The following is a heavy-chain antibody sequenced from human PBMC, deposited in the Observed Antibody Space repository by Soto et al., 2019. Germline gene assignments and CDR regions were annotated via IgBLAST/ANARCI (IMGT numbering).Heavy chain of an antibody. CDR2: ISGSGATK. J-gene: IGHJ4*02. CDR3: ARAIRGFSYVVDY. V-gene: IGHV3-11*04. CDR1: GFNFSDHY. D-gene: IGHD5-18*01. Sequence: GGSLRLSCAASGFNFSDHYMNWVRQAPGKGLEWVSYISGSGATKYYADSVKGRFTISRDNARNSLYLQMSSLSDEDTAVYYCARAIRGFSYVVDYWGQGTLVTVSS.